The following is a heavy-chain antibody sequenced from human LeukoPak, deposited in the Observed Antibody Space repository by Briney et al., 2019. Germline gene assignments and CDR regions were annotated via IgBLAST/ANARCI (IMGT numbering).Heavy chain of an antibody. CDR3: ARVRNLGYYYGSGSYMDV. V-gene: IGHV3-74*01. D-gene: IGHD3-10*01. CDR2: INSDGRST. CDR1: GFTFSSYW. J-gene: IGHJ6*03. Sequence: GGSLRLSCAASGFTFSSYWMHWVRQAPGKGLVWVSRINSDGRSTSYADSVKGRFTISRDNAKNTLYLQMNSLRAEDTAVYYCARVRNLGYYYGSGSYMDVWGKGTTVTVSS.